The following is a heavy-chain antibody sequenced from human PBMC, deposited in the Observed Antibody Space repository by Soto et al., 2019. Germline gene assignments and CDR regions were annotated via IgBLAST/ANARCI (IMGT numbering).Heavy chain of an antibody. D-gene: IGHD1-1*01. CDR2: IHPSDSET. J-gene: IGHJ3*02. CDR1: EYIFTNFW. V-gene: IGHV5-51*01. CDR3: ARRVETTSMWAYDI. Sequence: PGESLKISCKTSEYIFTNFWIGWVRQMPGKGLEWMGSIHPSDSETRYSPSFQGQVTISGDKSIFTAYLQWSSLKASDTAIYYCARRVETTSMWAYDIWGQGTMVTVS.